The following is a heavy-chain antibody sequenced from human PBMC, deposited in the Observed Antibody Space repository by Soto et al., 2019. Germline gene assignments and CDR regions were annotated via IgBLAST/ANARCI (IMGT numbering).Heavy chain of an antibody. D-gene: IGHD2-8*01. V-gene: IGHV5-51*01. CDR1: GYSFPGYW. CDR2: IYPYDSDA. Sequence: EVQLVQSRREVKKHGESLKISCKGSGYSFPGYWIGWVRQMPGKGLEWMAIIYPYDSDAKYSPSFQGQVTISADRSINTAFLGWRTLGASDTAVYYCARAGDTYGHCFASWGQGTLLTVSS. J-gene: IGHJ4*02. CDR3: ARAGDTYGHCFAS.